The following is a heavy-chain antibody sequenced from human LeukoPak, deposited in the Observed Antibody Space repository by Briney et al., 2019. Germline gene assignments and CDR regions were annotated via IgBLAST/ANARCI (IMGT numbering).Heavy chain of an antibody. D-gene: IGHD3-3*01. Sequence: PSETLSLTSTVSRGSISSSSYYWGWIRRPPGNGLEWIGTLYYSGHTYYNPSLNSRVTISVDTSKNQSSLKLSSVTAADTAVYYCARHRRDHDFWSGSNPTHYYYYMDVWGKGTTVTVSS. CDR1: RGSISSSSYY. V-gene: IGHV4-39*01. CDR2: LYYSGHT. J-gene: IGHJ6*03. CDR3: ARHRRDHDFWSGSNPTHYYYYMDV.